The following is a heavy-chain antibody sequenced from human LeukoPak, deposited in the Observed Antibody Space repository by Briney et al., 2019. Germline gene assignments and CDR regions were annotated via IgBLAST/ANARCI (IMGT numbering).Heavy chain of an antibody. Sequence: GGSLRLSCAASGFTFSSYGMHWVRQAPGKGLEWVAVISYDGSNKYYADSVKGRFTISRDNSKNTLYLQMNSLRAGDTAVYYCARAPLRRSKPAAIAYGMDVWGQGTTVTVSS. CDR3: ARAPLRRSKPAAIAYGMDV. J-gene: IGHJ6*02. CDR1: GFTFSSYG. D-gene: IGHD2-2*01. V-gene: IGHV3-30*03. CDR2: ISYDGSNK.